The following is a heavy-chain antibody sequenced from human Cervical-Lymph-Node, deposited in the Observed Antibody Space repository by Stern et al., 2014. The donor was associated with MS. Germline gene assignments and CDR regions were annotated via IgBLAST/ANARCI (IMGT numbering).Heavy chain of an antibody. D-gene: IGHD1-26*01. J-gene: IGHJ4*02. CDR3: ARQRSSSRVTGFDY. CDR1: GDSISSYY. V-gene: IGHV4-59*08. CDR2: MYYSGFT. Sequence: QVQLQESGPGLVKPSETLSLTCSVSGDSISSYYWSWIRQPPGKGLEWIGYMYYSGFTKYNPSLKSRVTMSIDTSMSHFSLKLTSVIAADTAVYYCARQRSSSRVTGFDYWGQGSHVTVSS.